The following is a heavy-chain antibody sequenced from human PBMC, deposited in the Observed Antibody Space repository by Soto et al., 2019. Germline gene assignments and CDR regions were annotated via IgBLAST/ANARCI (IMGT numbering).Heavy chain of an antibody. D-gene: IGHD6-13*01. V-gene: IGHV3-30*04. CDR1: GFMFETFY. CDR3: ARVFDGYYFDY. CDR2: ISSDGRNK. Sequence: QVVVVESGGGVVQPGRSLTLSCAASGFMFETFYMHWVRQAPGKGLQWVAVISSDGRNKYYAESVKGRFSISRDNSKTTLYLQLNSLIPQDTAVYYCARVFDGYYFDYWGQGALVTVSS. J-gene: IGHJ4*02.